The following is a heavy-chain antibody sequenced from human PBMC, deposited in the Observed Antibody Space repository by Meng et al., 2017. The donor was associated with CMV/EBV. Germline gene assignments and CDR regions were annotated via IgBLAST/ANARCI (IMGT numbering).Heavy chain of an antibody. CDR1: GGTFSTFA. Sequence: VHRVQIAAEVKKPGTSVKASCKPSGGTFSTFAISWVRQAPGEGLGWMGGIIPVFETANYAERFQDRVTITADDSTTTAYMELSSLRADDTALYFCARGGDSWYSDYWGQGTLVTVSS. V-gene: IGHV1-69*12. CDR2: IIPVFETA. CDR3: ARGGDSWYSDY. D-gene: IGHD1-26*01. J-gene: IGHJ4*02.